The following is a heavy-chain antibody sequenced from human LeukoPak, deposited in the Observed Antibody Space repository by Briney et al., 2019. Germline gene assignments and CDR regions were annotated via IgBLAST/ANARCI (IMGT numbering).Heavy chain of an antibody. CDR3: AKSQSGSCSGGSCSCDY. V-gene: IGHV3-23*01. CDR1: GFTFSVYA. J-gene: IGHJ4*02. CDR2: ISDRLDEV. D-gene: IGHD2-15*01. Sequence: SGGSLRLSCAASGFTFSVYAMSWVRQAPGKGLEWISGISDRLDEVYYAGSVKGRFTISRDNPKNTLYLEMNSLRAEDTAVYYCAKSQSGSCSGGSCSCDYWGQGTLVTVSS.